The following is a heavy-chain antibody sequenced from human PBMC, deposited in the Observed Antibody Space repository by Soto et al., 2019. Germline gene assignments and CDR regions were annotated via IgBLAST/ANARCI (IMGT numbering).Heavy chain of an antibody. D-gene: IGHD2-2*01. J-gene: IGHJ4*02. Sequence: ASVKVSCKASGYTFTSYAMHWVRQAPGQRLEWMGWINAGNGNTKYSQKFQGRVTITRDKSASTAYMELSSLRSEDTAVYYCARVGDLVPADLFDYWGQGTLVTVSS. CDR1: GYTFTSYA. CDR3: ARVGDLVPADLFDY. V-gene: IGHV1-3*01. CDR2: INAGNGNT.